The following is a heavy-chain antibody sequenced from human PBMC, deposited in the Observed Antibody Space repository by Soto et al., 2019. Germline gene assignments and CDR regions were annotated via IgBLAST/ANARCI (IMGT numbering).Heavy chain of an antibody. Sequence: SGPTLVNPTQTLTLTCTFSGFSLSTSGVGVGWIRQPPGKALEWFALIYWDDDKRYSPSLKSRLTITKDTSKNQVVLTMTNMDPVDTATYYCAHTSVPGEEQLDHLRYYYYYYGMDVWGQGTTVTVSS. CDR2: IYWDDDK. D-gene: IGHD6-6*01. J-gene: IGHJ6*02. CDR1: GFSLSTSGVG. CDR3: AHTSVPGEEQLDHLRYYYYYYGMDV. V-gene: IGHV2-5*02.